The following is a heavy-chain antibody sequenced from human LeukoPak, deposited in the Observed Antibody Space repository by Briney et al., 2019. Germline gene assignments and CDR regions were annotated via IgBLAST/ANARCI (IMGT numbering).Heavy chain of an antibody. Sequence: GGSLRLSCAASGFTFSSYWISWVRQAPGKGLEWVANIKQDGSEKYYVDSVKGRFTISRDNAKNSLYLQMNILRAEDTAVFYCLSGPGHCGQGTPVTVSS. J-gene: IGHJ4*02. CDR2: IKQDGSEK. CDR1: GFTFSSYW. V-gene: IGHV3-7*01. CDR3: LSGPGH.